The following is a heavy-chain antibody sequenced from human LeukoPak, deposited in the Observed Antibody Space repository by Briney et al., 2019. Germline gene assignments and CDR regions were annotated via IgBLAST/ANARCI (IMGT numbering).Heavy chain of an antibody. Sequence: SETLSLTCAVYGESFRAYYWTWLRQPPGKGLEWIGEISHSGSTNYNPSLKSRVTISVDTSKNQFSLRLSSVTAADTAVYYCASRGHYYDSSGYFDDAFDIWGQGTMVTVSS. D-gene: IGHD3-22*01. J-gene: IGHJ3*02. CDR2: ISHSGST. V-gene: IGHV4-34*01. CDR1: GESFRAYY. CDR3: ASRGHYYDSSGYFDDAFDI.